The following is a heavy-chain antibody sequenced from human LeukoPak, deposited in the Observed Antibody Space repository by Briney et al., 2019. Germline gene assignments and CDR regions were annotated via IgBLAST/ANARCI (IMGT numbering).Heavy chain of an antibody. V-gene: IGHV3-53*05. CDR1: GFIVSSNY. CDR3: AKEFNRGLPDY. D-gene: IGHD2-21*01. CDR2: IYADGST. Sequence: GGSLRLSCAASGFIVSSNYMSWVRQAPGKGLEWVSIIYADGSTYYADSVKGRLTISRDNSKNTLYLQMSSLRAEDTAVYYCAKEFNRGLPDYWGQGTLVTVPS. J-gene: IGHJ4*02.